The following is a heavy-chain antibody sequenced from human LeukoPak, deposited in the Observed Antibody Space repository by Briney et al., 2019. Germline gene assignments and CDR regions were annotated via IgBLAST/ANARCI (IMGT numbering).Heavy chain of an antibody. CDR3: ARVDVYTGLPHPDL. Sequence: PSETLSLTRSVYGRSFHGYYCSWIRQPPGKGREWVGNVFHTGSTSYRPSLSRRVTLSVDSTTRQFFLNLTSVTAADTAIYYCARVDVYTGLPHPDLWGQGTLVTVSS. D-gene: IGHD1-14*01. CDR1: GRSFHGYY. CDR2: VFHTGST. J-gene: IGHJ4*02. V-gene: IGHV4-34*12.